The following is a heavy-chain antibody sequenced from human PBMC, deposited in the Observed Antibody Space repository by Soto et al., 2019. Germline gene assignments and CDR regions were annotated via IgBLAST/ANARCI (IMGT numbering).Heavy chain of an antibody. D-gene: IGHD3-16*01. V-gene: IGHV3-11*01. J-gene: IGHJ4*02. Sequence: QARLVESGGGLVEPGGSLRLSCTASGFTFGDFYMMWFRQAPGRGLEWISYITKTGTTIYHADPVKGRFSVSRDNARSSLYLQMNSLGAEDTAVYYCSRPNWNSRGGVYNLWGQGTLVTVSS. CDR3: SRPNWNSRGGVYNL. CDR1: GFTFGDFY. CDR2: ITKTGTTI.